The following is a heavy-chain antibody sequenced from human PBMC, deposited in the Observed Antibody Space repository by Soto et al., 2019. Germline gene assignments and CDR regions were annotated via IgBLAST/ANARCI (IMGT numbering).Heavy chain of an antibody. V-gene: IGHV4-34*01. J-gene: IGHJ4*02. Sequence: SETLSLTCAVYGGSFSCYYWIWIRQPPGKGLEWIGEINHSGSTNYNPSLKSRVTISVDTSKNQFSLKLSSVTAADTAVYYCARVSYYYDSSGYYRKARYFDYWGQGTLVTVSS. CDR2: INHSGST. CDR1: GGSFSCYY. D-gene: IGHD3-22*01. CDR3: ARVSYYYDSSGYYRKARYFDY.